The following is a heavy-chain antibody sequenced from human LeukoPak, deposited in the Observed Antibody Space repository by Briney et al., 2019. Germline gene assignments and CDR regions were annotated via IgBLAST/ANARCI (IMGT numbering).Heavy chain of an antibody. D-gene: IGHD2-2*01. CDR3: ASMHGAFDI. CDR2: IYYSGST. Sequence: PSETLSLTCTVSGGSISSYYWSWIRQPPGKGLEWIGYIYYSGSTNYNPSLKSRVTISVDTSKNQFSLKLSSVTAADTAVYYRASMHGAFDIWGQGTMVTVSS. CDR1: GGSISSYY. J-gene: IGHJ3*02. V-gene: IGHV4-59*08.